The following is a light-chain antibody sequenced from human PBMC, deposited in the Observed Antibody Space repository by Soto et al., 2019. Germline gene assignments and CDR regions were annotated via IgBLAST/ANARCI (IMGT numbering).Light chain of an antibody. V-gene: IGKV3-20*01. Sequence: EIVLTQSPGTLSLSPGERATLSCRASQSFSTSYLAWYQQKPGQTPRLLIYGASSRATGIPDRFSGSGCGTDFTLTISRMQPEDFAVYYCQQYGSSATFTFGPGTKVDIK. J-gene: IGKJ3*01. CDR3: QQYGSSATFT. CDR2: GAS. CDR1: QSFSTSY.